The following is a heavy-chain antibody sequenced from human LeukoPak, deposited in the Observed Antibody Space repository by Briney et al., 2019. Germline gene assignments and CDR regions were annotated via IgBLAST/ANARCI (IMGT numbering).Heavy chain of an antibody. Sequence: SETLSLTCTVSGGSISNYYWNWIRQPPGRGLEWIGFIYYSGSTNFNPSLESRVTISVDTSKNQFSLKLTSVTAADTAVYYCARIGRLRNTANPFDVWGQGTMVTVSS. CDR2: IYYSGST. CDR1: GGSISNYY. V-gene: IGHV4-59*01. J-gene: IGHJ3*01. D-gene: IGHD5-18*01. CDR3: ARIGRLRNTANPFDV.